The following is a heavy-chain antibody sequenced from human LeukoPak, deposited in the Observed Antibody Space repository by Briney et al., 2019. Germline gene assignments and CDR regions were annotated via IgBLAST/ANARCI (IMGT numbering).Heavy chain of an antibody. CDR1: GFTFSSYS. Sequence: PGGSLRLSCAASGFTFSSYSMNWVRQAPGKGLEWVSSISSSSSYIYYADSVKGRFTISRDNAKNSLYLQMNSLRAEDTAVYYCARGTAVRFLEWLPPGPFDYWGQGTLVTVSS. D-gene: IGHD3-3*01. J-gene: IGHJ4*02. CDR2: ISSSSSYI. CDR3: ARGTAVRFLEWLPPGPFDY. V-gene: IGHV3-21*01.